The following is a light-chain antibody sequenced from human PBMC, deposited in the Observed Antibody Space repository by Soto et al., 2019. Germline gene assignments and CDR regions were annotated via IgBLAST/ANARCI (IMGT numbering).Light chain of an antibody. CDR2: GAS. J-gene: IGKJ4*01. Sequence: EIVLTQSPGTLSLSPGERATLSCRASQSVSSSYLAWYQQKPGQAPRLLIYGASSRATGIPDRFSGSGSGTDFTRTISRLEPEDFAVYYCQQYGSSPFGGGTKVEIK. CDR3: QQYGSSP. CDR1: QSVSSSY. V-gene: IGKV3-20*01.